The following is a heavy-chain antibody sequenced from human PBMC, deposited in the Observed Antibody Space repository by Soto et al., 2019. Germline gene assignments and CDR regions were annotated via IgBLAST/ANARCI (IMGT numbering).Heavy chain of an antibody. D-gene: IGHD2-2*01. CDR1: GGSISSSSYY. J-gene: IGHJ3*02. CDR3: ASAETARYCSSTSCPNDAFDI. Sequence: SETLSLTCTVSGGSISSSSYYWGWIRQPPGKGLEWIGSIYYSGSTYYNPSLKSRVTISVDTSKNLFSLKLSSVTAADTAVYYCASAETARYCSSTSCPNDAFDIWGQGTMVTVSS. CDR2: IYYSGST. V-gene: IGHV4-39*01.